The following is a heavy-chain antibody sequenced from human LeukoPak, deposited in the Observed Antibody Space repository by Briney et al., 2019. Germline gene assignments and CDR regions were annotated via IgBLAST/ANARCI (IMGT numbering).Heavy chain of an antibody. CDR1: GGTFSSYA. CDR2: IIPIFGTA. CDR3: ATNIVVVPAAIRAPPYGMDV. J-gene: IGHJ6*02. Sequence: ASVKVSCKASGGTFSSYAISWVRQAPGQGLEWMGGIIPIFGTANYAQKFQGRVTITADESTSTAYMELSSLRSEDTAVYYRATNIVVVPAAIRAPPYGMDVWGQGTTVTVSS. V-gene: IGHV1-69*13. D-gene: IGHD2-2*01.